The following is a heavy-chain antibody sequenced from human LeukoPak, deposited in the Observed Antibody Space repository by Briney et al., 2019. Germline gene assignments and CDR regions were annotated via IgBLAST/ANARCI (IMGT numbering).Heavy chain of an antibody. Sequence: GGPLRLSCAASGFTFSDYYMSWIRQAPGKGLEWMGIIYPGDSDTRYGPSFQGQVTISADKSISTAYLQWSSLKASDTAMYYCASTKSYYYDSSGRLDAFDIWGQGTMVTVSS. D-gene: IGHD3-22*01. J-gene: IGHJ3*02. CDR1: GFTFSDYY. CDR2: IYPGDSDT. V-gene: IGHV5-51*01. CDR3: ASTKSYYYDSSGRLDAFDI.